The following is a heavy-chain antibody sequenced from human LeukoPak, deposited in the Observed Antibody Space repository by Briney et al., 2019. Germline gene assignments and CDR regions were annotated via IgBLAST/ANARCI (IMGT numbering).Heavy chain of an antibody. V-gene: IGHV7-4-1*02. CDR3: AGDQGSDFDY. CDR2: INTNAGNP. J-gene: IGHJ4*02. D-gene: IGHD1-26*01. CDR1: GYTFTSYA. Sequence: EASVKVSCKASGYTFTSYAMNWVRQAPGQGLEWMGWINTNAGNPTYAQGFTGRFVFSLDTSVSTAYLQTSSLKAEDTAVYYCAGDQGSDFDYWGQGTLVTVSS.